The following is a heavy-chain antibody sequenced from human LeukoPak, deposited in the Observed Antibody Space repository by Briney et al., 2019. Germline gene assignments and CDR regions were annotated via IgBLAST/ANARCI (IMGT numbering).Heavy chain of an antibody. V-gene: IGHV3-11*04. CDR3: ARLLGRGYSYGYLGYYYMDV. CDR1: GLTSSDYY. J-gene: IGHJ6*03. D-gene: IGHD5-18*01. Sequence: GSLRLSCVASGLTSSDYYMGWIRQAPGRGLEWLSYISGSGSDINYAESVRGRFAISRDNAKNSLYLQMNSLRAEDTAVYYCARLLGRGYSYGYLGYYYMDVWGKGTTVTVSS. CDR2: ISGSGSDI.